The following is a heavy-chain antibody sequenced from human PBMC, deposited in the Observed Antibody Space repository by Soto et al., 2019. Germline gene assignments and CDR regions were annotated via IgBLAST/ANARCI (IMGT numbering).Heavy chain of an antibody. Sequence: PSETLSLTCAVSGGSISSGGYSWSWIRQPPGKGLEWIGYIYHSGSTYYNPSLKSRVTISVDTSKNQFSLKLSSVTAADTAVYYCARVIGGYDYYYYGMDVWGQGTTVTVSS. V-gene: IGHV4-30-2*01. CDR2: IYHSGST. J-gene: IGHJ6*02. D-gene: IGHD5-12*01. CDR3: ARVIGGYDYYYYGMDV. CDR1: GGSISSGGYS.